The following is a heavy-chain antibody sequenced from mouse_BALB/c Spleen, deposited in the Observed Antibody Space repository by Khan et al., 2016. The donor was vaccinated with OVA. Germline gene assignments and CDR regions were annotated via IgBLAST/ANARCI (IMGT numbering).Heavy chain of an antibody. CDR3: TREGAYYRSDGWFAY. J-gene: IGHJ3*01. CDR1: GYTFTSYT. V-gene: IGHV1-4*01. D-gene: IGHD2-14*01. Sequence: QVQLKESGAELAKPGASVKMSCKASGYTFTSYTMHWVKQRPGQGLEWIGYINPSSSYPNYNQKFKDKATLTADKSSSTAYMKLSSLTSEDSAVYYCTREGAYYRSDGWFAYWGQGTLVTVSA. CDR2: INPSSSYP.